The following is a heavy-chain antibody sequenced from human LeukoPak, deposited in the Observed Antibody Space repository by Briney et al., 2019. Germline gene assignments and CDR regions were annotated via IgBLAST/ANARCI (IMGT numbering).Heavy chain of an antibody. V-gene: IGHV3-23*01. J-gene: IGHJ4*02. Sequence: AGGSLRLSCAASGFTFSSYAMSWVRQAPGKGLEWVSAISGSGGSTYYADSVKGRFTISRDNSKNTLYLQMNSLRAEDTAVYYXXXXXXXXXYYPRKTFDYWGQGTLVTVSS. CDR3: XXXXXXXXYYPRKTFDY. D-gene: IGHD3-10*01. CDR1: GFTFSSYA. CDR2: ISGSGGST.